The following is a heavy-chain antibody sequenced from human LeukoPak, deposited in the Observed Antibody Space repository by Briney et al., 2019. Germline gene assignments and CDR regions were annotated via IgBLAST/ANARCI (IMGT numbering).Heavy chain of an antibody. Sequence: GGSLRLSCAASEFTFSSYWMSWFRQAPGKGLEWVGRIRSNSDGGTIDYAAPVKGRFTLSRDDSKTTLYLQMNSLQTEDTAVYYCATDFYDSTWGQGTLVTVSS. V-gene: IGHV3-15*01. CDR1: EFTFSSYW. D-gene: IGHD3-22*01. CDR2: IRSNSDGGTI. CDR3: ATDFYDST. J-gene: IGHJ5*02.